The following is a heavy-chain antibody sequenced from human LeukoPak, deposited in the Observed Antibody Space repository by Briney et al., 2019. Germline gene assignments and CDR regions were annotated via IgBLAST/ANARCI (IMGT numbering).Heavy chain of an antibody. J-gene: IGHJ4*02. D-gene: IGHD3-3*01. Sequence: PGGSLTLSCTPSGFTFSNYWMYWVRPAPGKGLMWVSRTKSDGTGITYKDSVEGRFTISRDNAKNTLYPQVNSLRDGDTAGYYCVRGQTIDYWGQGTLVTVSS. CDR2: TKSDGTGI. CDR1: GFTFSNYW. V-gene: IGHV3-74*01. CDR3: VRGQTIDY.